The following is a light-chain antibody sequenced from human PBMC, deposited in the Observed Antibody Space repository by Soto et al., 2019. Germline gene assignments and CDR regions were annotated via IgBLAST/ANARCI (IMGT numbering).Light chain of an antibody. CDR1: QDISNY. CDR2: DAS. CDR3: QQYDNLPLT. Sequence: DIQMTQSPSSLSASVGDRVTITCQASQDISNYLNWYQQKPGKAPKLLIYDASNLEKGVPSRFSGSGSGTHFTFTISSLQAEDISTYYCQQYDNLPLTFGGGTKVEIK. V-gene: IGKV1-33*01. J-gene: IGKJ4*01.